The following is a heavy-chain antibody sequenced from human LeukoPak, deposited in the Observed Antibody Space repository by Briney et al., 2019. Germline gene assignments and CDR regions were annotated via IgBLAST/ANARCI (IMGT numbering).Heavy chain of an antibody. Sequence: GGSLRLSCAASGFTFSSYAMSWVRQAPGKGLEWVSAISGSGGSTYYADSVKGRFTISRDNSKNTLYLQMNSLRAEDTAVYYCAKVRQIWSGYHIDYWGQGTLATVSS. CDR1: GFTFSSYA. D-gene: IGHD3-3*01. J-gene: IGHJ4*02. CDR2: ISGSGGST. V-gene: IGHV3-23*01. CDR3: AKVRQIWSGYHIDY.